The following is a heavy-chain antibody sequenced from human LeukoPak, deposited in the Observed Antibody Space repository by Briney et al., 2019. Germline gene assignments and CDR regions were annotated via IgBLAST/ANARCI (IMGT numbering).Heavy chain of an antibody. CDR3: ARDCSGGSCYLLDY. V-gene: IGHV3-48*01. CDR2: ISSSSTTI. Sequence: PGGSLRLSCAVSTFTFSLYSMNWVRQAPGKGLEWVSYISSSSTTIYYADSVKGRFTISRDNAKNSLFLQMNSLRAEDTAVYYCARDCSGGSCYLLDYWGQGTLVTVSS. J-gene: IGHJ4*02. CDR1: TFTFSLYS. D-gene: IGHD2-15*01.